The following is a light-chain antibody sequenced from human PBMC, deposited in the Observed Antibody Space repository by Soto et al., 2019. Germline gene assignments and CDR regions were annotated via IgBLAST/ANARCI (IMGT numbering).Light chain of an antibody. J-gene: IGKJ4*01. V-gene: IGKV3-15*01. CDR2: GAS. CDR1: QSVGNN. Sequence: EIVMTQSPATLSVSPGETATLSCRASQSVGNNLAWYQQKPGQAPRLLIYGASTRATGIPARFSGSGSGTEFTLTISSLQSEDFATYYCQQSYSPPLTFGGGTQVEIK. CDR3: QQSYSPPLT.